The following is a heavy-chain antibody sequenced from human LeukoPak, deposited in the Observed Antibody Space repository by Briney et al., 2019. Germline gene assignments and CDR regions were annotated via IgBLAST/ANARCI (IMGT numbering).Heavy chain of an antibody. J-gene: IGHJ3*01. CDR1: GGSISSYSSYY. Sequence: SETLSLTCSASGGSISSYSSYYWSWIRQPPGKGLEYIGYIYNSGSTNYNPSLKSRVTISVDTSKSQFFLKLNSATAADTAVYYCARSYSRVHGFDLWGQGTLVTVSS. D-gene: IGHD1-26*01. CDR3: ARSYSRVHGFDL. V-gene: IGHV4-61*01. CDR2: IYNSGST.